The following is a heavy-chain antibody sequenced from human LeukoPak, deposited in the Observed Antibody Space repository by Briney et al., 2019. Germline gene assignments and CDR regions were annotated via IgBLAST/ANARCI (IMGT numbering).Heavy chain of an antibody. J-gene: IGHJ4*02. CDR2: ISSSSSYT. D-gene: IGHD3-10*01. Sequence: GGSLRLSCAASGFTFSDYYMSWIRQAPGKGLEWVSYISSSSSYTNYADSVKGRFTISRDNAKNSLYLQMNSLRAEDTAVYYSAKLSYYASTPRLKPDFDYWGQGTLVTVSS. CDR1: GFTFSDYY. V-gene: IGHV3-11*06. CDR3: AKLSYYASTPRLKPDFDY.